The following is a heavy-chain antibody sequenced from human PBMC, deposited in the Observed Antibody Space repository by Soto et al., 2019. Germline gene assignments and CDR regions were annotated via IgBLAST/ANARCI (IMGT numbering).Heavy chain of an antibody. CDR2: IKDDGSEK. V-gene: IGHV3-7*05. D-gene: IGHD3-22*01. CDR1: EFTFNTYR. J-gene: IGHJ6*02. CDR3: ARDWGTPGRGSAVGYYYPYGMDA. Sequence: EVQLVESGGGRVQPGWSLRLSCLASEFTFNTYRMNWVRQAPGRGLEWVANIKDDGSEKNYVDCVKGRFTISRDNAKNSLYLHMNSLRGEDPAVYFCARDWGTPGRGSAVGYYYPYGMDAWGQGPTVTVSS.